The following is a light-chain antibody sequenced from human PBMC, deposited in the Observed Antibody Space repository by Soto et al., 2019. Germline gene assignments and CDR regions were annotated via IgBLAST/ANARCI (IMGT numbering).Light chain of an antibody. V-gene: IGLV1-40*01. CDR1: SSNIGAGYE. CDR3: QSYDSSQSGWV. J-gene: IGLJ3*02. Sequence: QSVLTQPPSVSGAPGQRVTISCTGSSSNIGAGYEVHWYQQLPGTAPKLLIYGNSNRPSGVPDRLSGSKSGTSASLAITGLQAEDEADYYCQSYDSSQSGWVFGGGTKLTVL. CDR2: GNS.